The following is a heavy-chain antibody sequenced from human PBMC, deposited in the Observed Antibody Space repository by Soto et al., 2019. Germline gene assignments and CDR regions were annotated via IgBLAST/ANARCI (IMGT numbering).Heavy chain of an antibody. CDR3: ARGPRLWRTYKSSSSLDY. CDR1: GVSFSGYY. D-gene: IGHD6-6*01. V-gene: IGHV4-34*01. Sequence: SETLSLTRAVYGVSFSGYYWSWIRQPPGKGLEWIGEINHSGSTNYNPSLKSRVTISVDTSKNQFSLKLSSVTAADTAVYYCARGPRLWRTYKSSSSLDYWGQGTLVTVSS. CDR2: INHSGST. J-gene: IGHJ4*02.